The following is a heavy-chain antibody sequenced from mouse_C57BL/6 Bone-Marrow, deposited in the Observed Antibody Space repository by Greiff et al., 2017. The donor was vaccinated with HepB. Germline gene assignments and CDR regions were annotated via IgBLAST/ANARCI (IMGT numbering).Heavy chain of an antibody. CDR1: GYSITSGYY. J-gene: IGHJ2*01. CDR2: ISYDGSN. V-gene: IGHV3-6*01. CDR3: AREDTTVVGDY. Sequence: DVQLQESGPGLVKPSQSLSLTCSVTGYSITSGYYWNWIRQFPGNKLEWMGYISYDGSNNYNPSLKNRISITRYTSKNQFFLKLHSVTTEDTATYYCAREDTTVVGDYWGQGTTLTVSS. D-gene: IGHD1-1*01.